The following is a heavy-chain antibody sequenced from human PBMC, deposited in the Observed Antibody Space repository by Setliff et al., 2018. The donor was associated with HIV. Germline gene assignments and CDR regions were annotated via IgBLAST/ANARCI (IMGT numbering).Heavy chain of an antibody. CDR1: GYTFTDYF. V-gene: IGHV1-2*06. Sequence: ASVKVSCKASGYTFTDYFIHWVRQAPGQGLEWMGRINPKTGDTKYKQKFQGRVTMTRDASINTAYMELSSLTSDDTAMYYCARDAPRNTEAAPGYWGQGTLVTVSS. CDR3: ARDAPRNTEAAPGY. CDR2: INPKTGDT. D-gene: IGHD6-6*01. J-gene: IGHJ4*02.